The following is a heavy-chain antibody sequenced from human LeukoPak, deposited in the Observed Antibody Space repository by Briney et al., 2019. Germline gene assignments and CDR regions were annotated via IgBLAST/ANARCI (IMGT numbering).Heavy chain of an antibody. CDR1: CGSIINNS. J-gene: IGHJ3*02. V-gene: IGHV4-59*01. D-gene: IGHD3-22*01. Sequence: SETLSLTRTVSCGSIINNSLSSVRQPPGKGLEWIGYIYHTGITDYNPSLKSRVTISVDTSKNQLSLKLRSVTAADTAVYECAREIVVAEGAFDIWGQGTMVTVSS. CDR3: AREIVVAEGAFDI. CDR2: IYHTGIT.